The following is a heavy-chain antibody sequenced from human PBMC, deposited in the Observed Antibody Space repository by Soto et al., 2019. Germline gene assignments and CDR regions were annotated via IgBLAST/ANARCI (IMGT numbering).Heavy chain of an antibody. V-gene: IGHV2-5*01. D-gene: IGHD4-17*01. CDR2: IYWNEDK. CDR1: GFSLDTGGAG. Sequence: QITLKESGPTLVKPTQTLTLTCTFSGFSLDTGGAGVGWIRQPPGKALEWLALIYWNEDKRYSPSLKTRLTITKDTSKNQVVLTMTNMDPVDTATYYCAHRGYGDYPGDNWFDPWGQGTLVTVSS. CDR3: AHRGYGDYPGDNWFDP. J-gene: IGHJ5*02.